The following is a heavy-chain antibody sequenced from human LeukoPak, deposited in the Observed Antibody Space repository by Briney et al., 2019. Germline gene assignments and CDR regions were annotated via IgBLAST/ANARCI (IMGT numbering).Heavy chain of an antibody. J-gene: IGHJ4*02. CDR2: IKQDGSAI. CDR1: GFTLSSYW. CDR3: ARCGVGVAAAAANC. D-gene: IGHD6-13*01. Sequence: PGGSLRLSCAASGFTLSSYWMSWVRQAPGKGLEWVANIKQDGSAIYYVDSVKGRFTISRDNAKNSPYLQMNSLRAEDTAAYYCARCGVGVAAAAANCWGQGTLLTVSS. V-gene: IGHV3-7*01.